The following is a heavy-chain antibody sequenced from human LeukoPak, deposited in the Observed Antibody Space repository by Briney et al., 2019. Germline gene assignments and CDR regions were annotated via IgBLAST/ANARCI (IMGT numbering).Heavy chain of an antibody. CDR2: INSDGSST. Sequence: GGSLRLSCAASGFTFSSYWMHWVRQAPGKGLVWVSRINSDGSSTSYADSVKGRFTISRDNAKNTLYLQMNSLRAEDTAVYYCALTRPYYYYGMDVWGQGTTVTVSS. V-gene: IGHV3-74*01. CDR3: ALTRPYYYYGMDV. J-gene: IGHJ6*02. CDR1: GFTFSSYW. D-gene: IGHD4/OR15-4a*01.